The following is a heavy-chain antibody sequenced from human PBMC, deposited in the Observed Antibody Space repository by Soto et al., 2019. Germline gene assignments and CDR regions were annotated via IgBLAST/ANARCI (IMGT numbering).Heavy chain of an antibody. CDR3: LRTLGVIRYGAVDF. V-gene: IGHV3-53*01. CDR1: GFTVINNY. D-gene: IGHD3-16*02. J-gene: IGHJ4*02. CDR2: IYSGGST. Sequence: PGGSLRLCCAASGFTVINNYMTWVRQAPGKGLEWVSVIYSGGSTYYADSVKGRFTISRDNSKNTLYLQMNSLRAEDTAVYYCLRTLGVIRYGAVDFRAQRTLDTGSS.